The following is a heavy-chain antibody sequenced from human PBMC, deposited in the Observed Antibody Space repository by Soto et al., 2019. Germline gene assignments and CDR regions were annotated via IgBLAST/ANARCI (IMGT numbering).Heavy chain of an antibody. Sequence: QVQLQQWGAGLLKPSETLSLTCAVYGGFVSSGSYYWSWIRQPPGKGLEWIGEMSHSGGTHFNPSLQNRVTISVYTTKNQFSLKRRSVTAADTSLYYCARVERGTATTVVDAFEIWGPGTMVTVSS. D-gene: IGHD1-1*01. J-gene: IGHJ3*02. CDR1: GGFVSSGSYY. V-gene: IGHV4-34*01. CDR2: MSHSGGT. CDR3: ARVERGTATTVVDAFEI.